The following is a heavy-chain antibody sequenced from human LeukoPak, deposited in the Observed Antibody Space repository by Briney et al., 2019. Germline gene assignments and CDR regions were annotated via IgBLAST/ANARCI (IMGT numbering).Heavy chain of an antibody. CDR3: ARDGPVDY. Sequence: PRGSLRLSCAASGFTFSSYSMNWVRQAPGKGLEWVSYISSSSSTIYYADSVKGRFTISRDNAKNSLYLQMNSLRAEDAAVYYCARDGPVDYWGQGTLVTVSS. CDR1: GFTFSSYS. V-gene: IGHV3-48*01. CDR2: ISSSSSTI. J-gene: IGHJ4*02.